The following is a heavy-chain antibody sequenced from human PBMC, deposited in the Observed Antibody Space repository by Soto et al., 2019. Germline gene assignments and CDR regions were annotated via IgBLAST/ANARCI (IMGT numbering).Heavy chain of an antibody. CDR2: IYYSGST. Sequence: SETRSLTCTVSGGSISSGGYYWSWIRQHPGKGLEWIGYIYYSGSTYSNPSLKSRVTISVDTSKNQFSLKLRSVTAADTAVYYCARDLSGYCSGGSCYSIYYYGMDVWGQGTTVT. D-gene: IGHD2-15*01. CDR1: GGSISSGGYY. J-gene: IGHJ6*02. V-gene: IGHV4-31*03. CDR3: ARDLSGYCSGGSCYSIYYYGMDV.